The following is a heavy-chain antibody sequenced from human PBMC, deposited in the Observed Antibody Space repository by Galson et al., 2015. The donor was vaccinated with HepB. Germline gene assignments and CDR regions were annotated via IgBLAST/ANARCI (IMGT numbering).Heavy chain of an antibody. CDR1: GGSISSSDYY. V-gene: IGHV4-39*01. Sequence: LSLTCTVSGGSISSSDYYWGWVRQPPGKGLEWIASIYYSGSTHYNPSLKSRVTMSVDTSKNQFSLKLSSVIVADTAVYYCARRPRGSSWYFDYWGQGILVTVSS. CDR3: ARRPRGSSWYFDY. D-gene: IGHD6-6*01. J-gene: IGHJ4*02. CDR2: IYYSGST.